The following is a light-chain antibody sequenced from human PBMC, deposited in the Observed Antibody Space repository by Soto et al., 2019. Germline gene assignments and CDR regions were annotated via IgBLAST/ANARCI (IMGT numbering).Light chain of an antibody. CDR2: EVS. CDR1: SSDVGAYNY. V-gene: IGLV2-14*01. J-gene: IGLJ2*01. Sequence: QSALTQPASVSGSPGQSITISCTGTSSDVGAYNYVSWYQQHPGKAPKLMIFEVSDRPSGVSNRFSGSKSGNTASLTISGLPAEDEADYYCSSYTGSNTLVFGGGTKLTVL. CDR3: SSYTGSNTLV.